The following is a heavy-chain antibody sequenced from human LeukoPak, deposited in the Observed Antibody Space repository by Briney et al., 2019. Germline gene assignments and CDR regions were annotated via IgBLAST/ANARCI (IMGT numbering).Heavy chain of an antibody. CDR3: ARDTYYDSSGYPDY. D-gene: IGHD3-22*01. CDR1: GYTFPSYG. Sequence: ASVKVSCKASGYTFPSYGISWVRQAPGQGLEWMGWISAYNGNTNYAQKLQDRVTMTTDTSTSTAYMELRSLRSDDTAVYYCARDTYYDSSGYPDYWGQGTLVTVSS. CDR2: ISAYNGNT. V-gene: IGHV1-18*01. J-gene: IGHJ4*02.